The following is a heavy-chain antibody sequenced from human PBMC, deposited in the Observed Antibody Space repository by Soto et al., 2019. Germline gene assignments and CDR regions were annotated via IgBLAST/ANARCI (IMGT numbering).Heavy chain of an antibody. Sequence: SETLSLTCAVSGGSISSSNWWSWVRQPPGKGLEWIGEIYHSGSTNYNPSLKSRVTISVDKSKNQFSLKLSSVTAADTVVYYCSRVVKALVWGSYRYTFDYWGQGTLVTVSS. CDR3: SRVVKALVWGSYRYTFDY. J-gene: IGHJ4*02. D-gene: IGHD3-16*02. V-gene: IGHV4-4*02. CDR1: GGSISSSNW. CDR2: IYHSGST.